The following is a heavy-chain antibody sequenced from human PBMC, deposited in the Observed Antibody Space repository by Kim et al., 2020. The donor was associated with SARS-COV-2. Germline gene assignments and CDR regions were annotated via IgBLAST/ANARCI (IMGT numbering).Heavy chain of an antibody. J-gene: IGHJ4*02. D-gene: IGHD3-10*01. V-gene: IGHV1-8*01. CDR3: ARGFGMVRGVLFAY. Sequence: YEQKFQGRVTMTRSTSINTAYMELSSLRSDDTAVYYCARGFGMVRGVLFAYWGQGTLVTVSS.